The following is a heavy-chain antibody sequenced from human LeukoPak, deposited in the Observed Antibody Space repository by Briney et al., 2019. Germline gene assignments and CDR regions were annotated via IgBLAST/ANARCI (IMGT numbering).Heavy chain of an antibody. CDR1: GYTFTSYW. CDR3: AINARLIAAAGYDAFDI. CDR2: IYPGDSDT. V-gene: IGHV5-51*01. Sequence: GASLKISSKGSGYTFTSYWIGWARQMPGKGLEWTGIIYPGDSDTRYSPSFQGQVTISADKSTSTAYLQWSSLKASDTAMYYCAINARLIAAAGYDAFDIWGQGTMVTVSS. D-gene: IGHD6-13*01. J-gene: IGHJ3*02.